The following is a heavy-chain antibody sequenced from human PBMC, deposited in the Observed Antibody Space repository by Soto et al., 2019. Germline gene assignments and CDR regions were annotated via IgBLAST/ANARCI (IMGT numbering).Heavy chain of an antibody. CDR3: ARDPWLGYYGMDV. J-gene: IGHJ6*02. D-gene: IGHD3-10*01. V-gene: IGHV3-30-3*01. CDR2: ISYDGSNK. Sequence: GGSLRLSGAASGFTFSSYSIHWVRQAPCKGLEWVAVISYDGSNKYYADSVKGRFTISRDNSKNTLYLQMNSLRAEDTAVYYCARDPWLGYYGMDVGGHGTKVKVSS. CDR1: GFTFSSYS.